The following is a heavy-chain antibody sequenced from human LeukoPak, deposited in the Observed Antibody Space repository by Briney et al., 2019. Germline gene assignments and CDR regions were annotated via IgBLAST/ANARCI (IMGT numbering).Heavy chain of an antibody. CDR2: IYRGGSA. CDR3: AGSYVSRSFDY. Sequence: PGGSLRLSCAASGFTVSNNYMSWVRQAPGKGLDWVSIIYRGGSAYYADSVKDRFTISTDNSKNRVHLKMNSMRAEDTAVYYCAGSYVSRSFDYWGQGTLVTVSS. CDR1: GFTVSNNY. D-gene: IGHD3-16*01. J-gene: IGHJ4*02. V-gene: IGHV3-66*01.